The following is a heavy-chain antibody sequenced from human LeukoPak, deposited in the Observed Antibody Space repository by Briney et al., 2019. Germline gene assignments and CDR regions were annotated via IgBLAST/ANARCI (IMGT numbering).Heavy chain of an antibody. D-gene: IGHD5-24*01. CDR2: VSSSGTTT. V-gene: IGHV3-48*02. Sequence: GGSLRLSCGASGFIFSSYSVIWARQAPGKGLEWVSYVSSSGTTTYYADSVKGRFTISRDNGKNLVSLQMNSLRDEDTAVYYCARADRDGNKRFLDWGQGTLVTVSS. J-gene: IGHJ4*02. CDR3: ARADRDGNKRFLD. CDR1: GFIFSSYS.